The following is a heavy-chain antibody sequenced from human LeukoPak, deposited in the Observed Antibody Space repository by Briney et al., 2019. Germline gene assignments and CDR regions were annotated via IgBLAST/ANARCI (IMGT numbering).Heavy chain of an antibody. J-gene: IGHJ4*02. V-gene: IGHV3-48*01. Sequence: PGGSLRLSCAASGFTFSTYSMNWVRQAPGKGLEWVSYISSSSSTIYYADSVKGRFTISRDNAKNSLYLQMNSLRAEDTAVYYCARLGGNLRWLSFDYWGQGTLVTVSS. CDR1: GFTFSTYS. CDR3: ARLGGNLRWLSFDY. D-gene: IGHD3-22*01. CDR2: ISSSSSTI.